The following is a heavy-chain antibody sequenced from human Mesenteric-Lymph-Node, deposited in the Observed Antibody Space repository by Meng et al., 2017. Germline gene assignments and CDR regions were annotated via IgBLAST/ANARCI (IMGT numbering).Heavy chain of an antibody. CDR1: GFTFSSYL. D-gene: IGHD2-21*01. CDR3: AMWGGGALDY. Sequence: VQLVGSGGGLVQPGGSLRLSCAASGFTFSSYLMHWVRQAPGKGPVWVARINGDGSDITYADSVRGRFTISRDNAKNTLYLQMNSLRVDDTAVYYCAMWGGGALDYWGQGTLVTVSS. V-gene: IGHV3-74*02. CDR2: INGDGSDI. J-gene: IGHJ4*02.